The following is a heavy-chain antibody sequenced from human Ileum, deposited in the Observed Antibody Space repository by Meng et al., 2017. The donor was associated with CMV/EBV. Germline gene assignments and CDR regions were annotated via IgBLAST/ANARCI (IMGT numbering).Heavy chain of an antibody. CDR1: GGSISTNSYY. J-gene: IGHJ4*02. Sequence: QLHLQESGPGLVKPSETLSRSCTVSGGSISTNSYYWEWVRQPPGKGLEWIGNIFYSGNRFYNPSLKSRVTISVDTAKNQFSLKLGSVTAADTAVYYCARHSTAIAARDYWGQGTLVTVS. D-gene: IGHD6-6*01. CDR3: ARHSTAIAARDY. V-gene: IGHV4-39*07. CDR2: IFYSGNR.